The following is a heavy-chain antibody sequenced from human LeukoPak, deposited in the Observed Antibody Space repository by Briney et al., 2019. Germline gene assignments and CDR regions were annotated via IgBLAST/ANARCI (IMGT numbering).Heavy chain of an antibody. D-gene: IGHD1-26*01. CDR3: ARDSIVGVIINDFF. V-gene: IGHV3-48*01. Sequence: GGSLRLSCAASGFTFSSYSMNWVRQAPGKGLEWVSYISSTSTIYYADSVKGRFTISRDNAKNSLYLEMNSLRAEDTAVYYCARDSIVGVIINDFFWGQGTLVTVSS. CDR1: GFTFSSYS. J-gene: IGHJ4*02. CDR2: ISSTSTI.